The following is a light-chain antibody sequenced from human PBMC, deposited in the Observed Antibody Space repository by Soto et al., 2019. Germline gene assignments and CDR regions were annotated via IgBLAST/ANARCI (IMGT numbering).Light chain of an antibody. Sequence: DIQLTQSPSFLSASVGDRVTITCRASQEMSSNLAWYQQMPGKAPKFLIYAASTLQSGVPSRFSGSGSGTEFTLTISSLQPEDFATYYCQQLKTYPLTFGQGTRLDIK. CDR2: AAS. V-gene: IGKV1-9*01. CDR3: QQLKTYPLT. J-gene: IGKJ5*01. CDR1: QEMSSN.